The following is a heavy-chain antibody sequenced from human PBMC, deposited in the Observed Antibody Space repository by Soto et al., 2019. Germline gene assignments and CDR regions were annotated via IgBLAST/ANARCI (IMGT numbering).Heavy chain of an antibody. J-gene: IGHJ3*02. CDR3: ARAVISTSSHDAFDI. Sequence: QLQLQESGSGLVKPSQTLSLTCAVSGGSISSGGYSWSWIRQPPGKGLEWIGYIYHSGSTYYNPSLKSRVTISVDRSKNQFSLKLSSVTAADTAVYYCARAVISTSSHDAFDIWGQGTMVTVSS. D-gene: IGHD2-2*01. V-gene: IGHV4-30-2*01. CDR2: IYHSGST. CDR1: GGSISSGGYS.